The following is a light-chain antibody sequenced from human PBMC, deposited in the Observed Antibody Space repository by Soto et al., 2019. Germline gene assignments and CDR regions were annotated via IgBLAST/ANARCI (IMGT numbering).Light chain of an antibody. CDR1: LSIAGY. Sequence: DLQMTQSPSSLSASVGDRVTITCRASLSIAGYLNWYYQKPGKAPDLLIYAASSLQSGVPSRFSGSGSGTDFTLTISSLQPEDTATYYCQQSYSTPWTFGQGTTVEIK. CDR3: QQSYSTPWT. CDR2: AAS. V-gene: IGKV1-39*01. J-gene: IGKJ1*01.